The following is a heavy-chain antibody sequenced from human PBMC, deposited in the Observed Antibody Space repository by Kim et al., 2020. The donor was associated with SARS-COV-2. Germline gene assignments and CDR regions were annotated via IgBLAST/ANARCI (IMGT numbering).Heavy chain of an antibody. CDR1: GFTFRNYW. J-gene: IGHJ2*01. Sequence: GGSLRLSCAASGFTFRNYWMHWVRQAPGKGLVWVSRINSDGSTTSYAVSVKGRFTISRDNAKNTLYLQMNSLRAEDTAVYYCARRSGGSPYWYFDLWGRGTLVTVSS. D-gene: IGHD2-15*01. CDR3: ARRSGGSPYWYFDL. CDR2: INSDGSTT. V-gene: IGHV3-74*01.